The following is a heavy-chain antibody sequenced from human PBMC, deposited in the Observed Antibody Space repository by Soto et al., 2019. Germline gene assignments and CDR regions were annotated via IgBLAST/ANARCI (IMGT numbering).Heavy chain of an antibody. Sequence: SETLSLPCNVSGGSISTSRSYWAWIRQPPGKGLEWLANIFYSGSTYYNPSLASRVTVSVDTSKNEFSLKLRSVTAADTAVYYCARQPTTGDTDLWFAPWGQGTLVTVSS. D-gene: IGHD2-21*01. J-gene: IGHJ5*02. V-gene: IGHV4-39*01. CDR3: ARQPTTGDTDLWFAP. CDR1: GGSISTSRSY. CDR2: IFYSGST.